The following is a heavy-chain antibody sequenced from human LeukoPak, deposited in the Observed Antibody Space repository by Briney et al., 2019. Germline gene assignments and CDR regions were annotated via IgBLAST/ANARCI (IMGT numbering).Heavy chain of an antibody. J-gene: IGHJ3*02. CDR2: IYYSGST. CDR3: ARRAYDYVWGSYRFAPDAFDI. D-gene: IGHD3-16*02. V-gene: IGHV4-59*08. Sequence: SETLSLTCTVSGGSISSYYWSWIRQPPGKGLEWIGYIYYSGSTNYNPSLKSRVTISVDTSKNEFSLKLSSVTAADTAVYYGARRAYDYVWGSYRFAPDAFDIWGQGTMVTVSS. CDR1: GGSISSYY.